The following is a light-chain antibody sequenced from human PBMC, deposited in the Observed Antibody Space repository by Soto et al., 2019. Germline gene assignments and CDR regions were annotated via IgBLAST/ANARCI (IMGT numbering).Light chain of an antibody. V-gene: IGKV1-5*01. J-gene: IGKJ3*01. CDR1: QSISSW. CDR2: DAS. Sequence: DSQMTQSPSTLSASVGDRVTITCRASQSISSWLAWYQQKPGKAPKLLSYDASSLESGVPSRFSGSGSGTEFTLTISSLQPDDFATYYCQQYNNYRFTFGPGTKVDI. CDR3: QQYNNYRFT.